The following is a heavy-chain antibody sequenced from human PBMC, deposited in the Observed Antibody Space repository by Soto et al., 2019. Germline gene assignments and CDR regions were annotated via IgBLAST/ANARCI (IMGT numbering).Heavy chain of an antibody. Sequence: QVQLVQSGAEVKKPGSSVKVSCKASGGTFSSYTISWVRQAPGQGLEWMGRIIPILGIANYAQKFKGRVTMTADKSTSTAYMELSSLRTEDTAVYYCARGLMTTVTRAWGQGTLVTVSS. CDR3: ARGLMTTVTRA. CDR2: IIPILGIA. CDR1: GGTFSSYT. D-gene: IGHD4-17*01. V-gene: IGHV1-69*02. J-gene: IGHJ5*02.